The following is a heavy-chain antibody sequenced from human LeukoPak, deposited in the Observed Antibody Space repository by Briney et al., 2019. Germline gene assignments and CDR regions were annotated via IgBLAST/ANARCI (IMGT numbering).Heavy chain of an antibody. CDR1: GFTFSSYG. Sequence: GRSLRLSCAASGFTFSSYGMHWVRQAPGKGLEWVAVISNDGNNKYYADSVKGRFTISRDNSKNTLYLQMNSLRAEDTAVYLCAKDCYILTGYYPTSYFDYWGQGTLSPSPQ. D-gene: IGHD3-9*01. J-gene: IGHJ4*02. V-gene: IGHV3-30*18. CDR2: ISNDGNNK. CDR3: AKDCYILTGYYPTSYFDY.